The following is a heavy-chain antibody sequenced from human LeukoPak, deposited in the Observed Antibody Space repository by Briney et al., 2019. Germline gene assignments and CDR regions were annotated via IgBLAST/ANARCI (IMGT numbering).Heavy chain of an antibody. J-gene: IGHJ4*01. D-gene: IGHD2-21*02. CDR1: EFNFFSYG. CDR3: ARELPREVTLDY. V-gene: IGHV3-74*01. Sequence: GGSLRLSCVASEFNFFSYGMQWVRQAPGKGLVWVSRIFTDGSTTSYADSVKGRFTISRDNDKNTLYLEMKSLRVEDTAVYYCARELPREVTLDYWGQGTLVTVSP. CDR2: IFTDGSTT.